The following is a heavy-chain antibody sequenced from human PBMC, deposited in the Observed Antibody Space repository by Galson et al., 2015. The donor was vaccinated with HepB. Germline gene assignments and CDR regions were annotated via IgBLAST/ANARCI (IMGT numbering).Heavy chain of an antibody. CDR3: AKSDCSSTACYTNEY. Sequence: SLRLSCAASGFTFTSYAMSWVRQAPGKGLEWVSHISGSEGVTNYADSVKGRFTISRDGSKDTLYLQMNSLRAEDTAIYYCAKSDCSSTACYTNEYWGQGILVTVPP. D-gene: IGHD2-2*01. CDR1: GFTFTSYA. J-gene: IGHJ4*02. CDR2: ISGSEGVT. V-gene: IGHV3-23*01.